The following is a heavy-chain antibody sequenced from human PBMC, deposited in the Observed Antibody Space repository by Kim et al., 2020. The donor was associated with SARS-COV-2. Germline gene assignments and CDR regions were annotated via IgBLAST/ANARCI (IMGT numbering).Heavy chain of an antibody. J-gene: IGHJ5*02. D-gene: IGHD6-13*01. Sequence: SLKRRVTISVDTSKNQFALKLSSGTAADTAVYYCARERLGYSSSWYWFDPWGQGTLVTVSS. V-gene: IGHV4-59*01. CDR3: ARERLGYSSSWYWFDP.